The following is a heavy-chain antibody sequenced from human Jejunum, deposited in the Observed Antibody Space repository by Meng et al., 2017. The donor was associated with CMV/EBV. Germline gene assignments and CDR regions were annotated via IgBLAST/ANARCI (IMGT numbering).Heavy chain of an antibody. V-gene: IGHV3-74*01. J-gene: IGHJ4*02. CDR3: ARGGDGYGNFDC. CDR1: GFSFSSYW. D-gene: IGHD5-24*01. Sequence: SWAASGFSFSSYWMHWVRQVPGKGLVWVSRISPDGSTTYYAGSVKGRFTISRDNAKNTLYVQMNSLRAEDTAVFYCARGGDGYGNFDCWGQGTLVTVSS. CDR2: ISPDGSTT.